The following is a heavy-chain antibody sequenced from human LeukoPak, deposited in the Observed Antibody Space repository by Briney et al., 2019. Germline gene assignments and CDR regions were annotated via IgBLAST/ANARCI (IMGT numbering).Heavy chain of an antibody. CDR2: IYYSGST. CDR3: ARGPRWLQDYFNY. V-gene: IGHV4-39*07. CDR1: GGSISSSTFY. J-gene: IGHJ4*02. Sequence: SEALSLTCTVSGGSISSSTFYWGWIRQPPGKGLEWIGSIYYSGSTYYNPSLKSRVSISVDTSKNQFSLKLTSVTAADTAVYYCARGPRWLQDYFNYWGQGTLVTVSS. D-gene: IGHD5-24*01.